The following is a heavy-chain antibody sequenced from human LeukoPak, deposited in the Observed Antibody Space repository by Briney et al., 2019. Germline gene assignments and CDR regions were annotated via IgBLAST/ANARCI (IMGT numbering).Heavy chain of an antibody. CDR1: GYTFTSYG. J-gene: IGHJ6*03. Sequence: WASVKVSCKASGYTFTSYGISWVRQAPGQGLEWMGWISAYNGNTNYAQKLQGRVTMTTETSTSTDYMELRSLRSDDTAVYYCARGYSSSWYDYYYYMDVWGKGTTVTVSS. CDR2: ISAYNGNT. D-gene: IGHD6-13*01. CDR3: ARGYSSSWYDYYYYMDV. V-gene: IGHV1-18*01.